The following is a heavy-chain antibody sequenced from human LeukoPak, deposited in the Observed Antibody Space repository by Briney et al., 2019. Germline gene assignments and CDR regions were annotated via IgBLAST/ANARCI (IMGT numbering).Heavy chain of an antibody. V-gene: IGHV4-59*08. D-gene: IGHD5-24*01. Sequence: SETLSLTCTVSGGSVRRYYWSWIRQTPGKGLEWIAYIYYTGITRYNAPPESRVTISVNRSKNQLSLNLKSVTAADTAVYYCARHDAIADGQIAFDLWGQGTKVTVSS. CDR3: ARHDAIADGQIAFDL. CDR1: GGSVRRYY. CDR2: IYYTGIT. J-gene: IGHJ3*01.